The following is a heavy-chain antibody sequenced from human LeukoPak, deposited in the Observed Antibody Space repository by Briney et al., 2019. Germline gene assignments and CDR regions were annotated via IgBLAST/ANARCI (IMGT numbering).Heavy chain of an antibody. D-gene: IGHD1-26*01. CDR1: GYRFTSYW. V-gene: IGHV5-51*01. J-gene: IGHJ3*02. CDR2: IYPGDSDT. Sequence: GESLKISCQGSGYRFTSYWIGWVRQLPGKGLEWMGIIYPGDSDTVYSPSFQGQVTISADKSTSTANLQWSSLKASDTAMYYCARSGGNYYSIWGQGTMVTVSS. CDR3: ARSGGNYYSI.